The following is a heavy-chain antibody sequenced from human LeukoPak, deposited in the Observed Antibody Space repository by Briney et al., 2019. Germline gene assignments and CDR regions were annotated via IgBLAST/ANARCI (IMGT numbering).Heavy chain of an antibody. Sequence: SVKVSCKASGGTFSSYAISWVRQAPGQGLEWMGGIIPIFGTANYAQKFQGRVTITRNTSISTAYMELSSLRSEDTAVYYCARGATAVAGAYYYYMDVWGKGTTVTVSS. CDR3: ARGATAVAGAYYYYMDV. CDR1: GGTFSSYA. J-gene: IGHJ6*03. CDR2: IIPIFGTA. D-gene: IGHD6-19*01. V-gene: IGHV1-69*05.